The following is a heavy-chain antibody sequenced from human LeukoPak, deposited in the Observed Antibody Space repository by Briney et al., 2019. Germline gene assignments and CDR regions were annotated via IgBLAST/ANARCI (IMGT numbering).Heavy chain of an antibody. D-gene: IGHD2-15*01. CDR3: AKSGLRICSAGSCYFDY. CDR1: GFTFSSYG. CDR2: ISFDGSTK. Sequence: PGGSLRLSCAASGFTFSSYGLHWVRQAPGKGLEGVAVISFDGSTKYYADSVKGRFTISRDNSENTLYLQMNSLRDEDTALYYCAKSGLRICSAGSCYFDYWGQGALVTVSS. V-gene: IGHV3-30*18. J-gene: IGHJ4*02.